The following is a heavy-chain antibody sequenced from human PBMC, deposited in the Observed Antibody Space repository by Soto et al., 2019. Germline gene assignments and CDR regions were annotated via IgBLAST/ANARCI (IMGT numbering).Heavy chain of an antibody. CDR1: GYAFTRYG. V-gene: IGHV1-18*01. CDR3: AKNGQPPYYYYGMDV. D-gene: IGHD2-8*01. CDR2: ISGYNGDT. J-gene: IGHJ6*02. Sequence: QGQLVQSGAEVKKPGASVKVACKASGYAFTRYGISWVRQAPGQGLEGMGWISGYNGDTKYAQKFQGRVTMTIDTSTTTTYMELRSLTSYDTAVYYCAKNGQPPYYYYGMDVWCQGTTVTVSS.